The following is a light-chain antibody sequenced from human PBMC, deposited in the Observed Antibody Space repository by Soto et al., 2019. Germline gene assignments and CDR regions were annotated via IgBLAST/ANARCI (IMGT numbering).Light chain of an antibody. Sequence: EVVMTQSPATLSVSPGEGVTLPCRASQSVSSYLAWYQQQPGQAPRFLIYDAFNRATGFPARFSGSGAGTDFTLTISSLEPEDVAVYYCQQRSNWPLTFGGGTKVDIK. CDR3: QQRSNWPLT. CDR2: DAF. J-gene: IGKJ4*01. V-gene: IGKV3-11*01. CDR1: QSVSSY.